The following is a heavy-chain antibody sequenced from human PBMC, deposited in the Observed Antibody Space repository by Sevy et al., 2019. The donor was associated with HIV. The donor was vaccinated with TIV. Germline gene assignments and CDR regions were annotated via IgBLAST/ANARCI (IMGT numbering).Heavy chain of an antibody. J-gene: IGHJ6*02. D-gene: IGHD2-2*02. V-gene: IGHV3-53*01. Sequence: GGSLRLSCAASGFTVSSNYMSWVRQAPGKGLEWVSVIYSGGSTYYADSVKGRFTISRDNSKNTLYLQMNSLRAEDTAVYYCARTVPAAIRGVYYYYGMDVWVQGTTVTVSS. CDR3: ARTVPAAIRGVYYYYGMDV. CDR2: IYSGGST. CDR1: GFTVSSNY.